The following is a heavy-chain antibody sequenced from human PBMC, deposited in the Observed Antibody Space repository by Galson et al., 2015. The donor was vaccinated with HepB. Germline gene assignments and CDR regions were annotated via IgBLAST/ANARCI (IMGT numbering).Heavy chain of an antibody. CDR2: IRGSGDGT. CDR1: GFDVSSYT. CDR3: ARVKRAEWYQYYFHGMDV. Sequence: SLRLSCAVSGFDVSSYTMTWVRQAPGKGLEWVSGIRGSGDGTYYADSVKGRFTISRDTSKSRLYLQMNGLRDDDTAVYYCARVKRAEWYQYYFHGMDVWGQGTTVTVSS. D-gene: IGHD3-3*01. J-gene: IGHJ6*02. V-gene: IGHV3-23*01.